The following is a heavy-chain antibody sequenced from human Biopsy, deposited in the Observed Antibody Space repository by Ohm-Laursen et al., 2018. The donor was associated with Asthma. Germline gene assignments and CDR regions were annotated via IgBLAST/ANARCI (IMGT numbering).Heavy chain of an antibody. CDR3: ARTYYDFLTGQVNDAFAL. J-gene: IGHJ3*01. CDR1: GYTFIHFA. CDR2: INAGDGNT. D-gene: IGHD3-9*01. V-gene: IGHV1-3*01. Sequence: ESSVKVSRKASGYTFIHFAIHWVRQAPGQRLEWMGWINAGDGNTKYSQKSQGRVTITRDTSASTAHMDLRSLRSEDTAMYYCARTYYDFLTGQVNDAFALWGQGTMVTVSS.